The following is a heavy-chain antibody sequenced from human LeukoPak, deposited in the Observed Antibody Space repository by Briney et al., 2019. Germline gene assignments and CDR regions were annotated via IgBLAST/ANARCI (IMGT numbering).Heavy chain of an antibody. Sequence: PGGSLRLSCAASGFTFSSIAVSWVRQAPGKGLEWVSLISGSGSSIYYADSVKGRFTISRDNSKNTLYLQMNTLRAEDTAVYYCALLGTTVTTSGYWGQGTLVTVSS. V-gene: IGHV3-23*01. CDR3: ALLGTTVTTSGY. CDR1: GFTFSSIA. J-gene: IGHJ4*02. D-gene: IGHD4-17*01. CDR2: ISGSGSSI.